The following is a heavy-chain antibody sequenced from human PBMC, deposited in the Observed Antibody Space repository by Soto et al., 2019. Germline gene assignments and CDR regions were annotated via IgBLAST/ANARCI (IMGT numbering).Heavy chain of an antibody. V-gene: IGHV1-69*13. CDR2: IIPIFGTA. D-gene: IGHD3-22*01. CDR1: GGTFSSYA. J-gene: IGHJ4*02. CDR3: ARHPYYYDSSGYHDY. Sequence: ASVKVSCKASGGTFSSYAISWVRQAPGQGLEWMGGIIPIFGTANYAQKFQGRVTITADESTSTAYMELSSLRSEDTAVYYCARHPYYYDSSGYHDYWGQGTLVTVSS.